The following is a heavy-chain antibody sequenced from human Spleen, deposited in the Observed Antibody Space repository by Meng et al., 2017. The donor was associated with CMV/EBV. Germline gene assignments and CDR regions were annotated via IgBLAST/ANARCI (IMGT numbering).Heavy chain of an antibody. CDR1: GFTLSGYK. V-gene: IGHV3-30*04. Sequence: ADSGFTLSGYKMHWVRQAPGKGLEWVALIAYDGSDKYYADTVKGRFTISRDNSKKTLYLQMNSLRVEDTAVYFCARGDPVWFGELGPWGQGTLVTVSS. D-gene: IGHD3-10*01. CDR2: IAYDGSDK. CDR3: ARGDPVWFGELGP. J-gene: IGHJ5*02.